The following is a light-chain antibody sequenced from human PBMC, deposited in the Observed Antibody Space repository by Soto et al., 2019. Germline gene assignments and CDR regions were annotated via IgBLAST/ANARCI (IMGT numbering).Light chain of an antibody. CDR1: QSISSD. V-gene: IGKV1-39*01. Sequence: DIQMTQSPSSLSASVGDRITITCRASQSISSDLNWYQQKPGKAPKLLIYAASSLQSGVPSRFSGSGSVTDFTLTISSLQPEDFATYYCHQSYSPPHNFGQGTKLDIK. CDR3: HQSYSPPHN. CDR2: AAS. J-gene: IGKJ2*01.